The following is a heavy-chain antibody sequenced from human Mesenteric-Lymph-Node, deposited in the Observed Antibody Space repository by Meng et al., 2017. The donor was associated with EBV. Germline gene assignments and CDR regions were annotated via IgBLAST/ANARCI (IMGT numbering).Heavy chain of an antibody. CDR3: AREADTIRTGLGY. D-gene: IGHD5-18*01. CDR1: GDSVSSNRAA. CDR2: TYYRSKWYN. Sequence: QVQLQQSGPGPVKPSQTLSLTVAISGDSVSSNRAAWNLIRQSPSRGLEWLGRTYYRSKWYNDYAVSVKRRISINPDTSKNQFSLQLNSVTPEDTAVYYCAREADTIRTGLGYWGQGTLVTVSS. V-gene: IGHV6-1*01. J-gene: IGHJ4*02.